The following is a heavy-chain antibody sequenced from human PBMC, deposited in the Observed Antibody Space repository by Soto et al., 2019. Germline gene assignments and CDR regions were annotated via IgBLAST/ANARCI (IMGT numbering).Heavy chain of an antibody. CDR3: AKDRLAGGFDY. Sequence: GGSLRLSCAASGFTFSNYAMSWVRQAPGKGLEWVSLVSATAGTTYYTDSVKGRFTVSRDNSRNTVYLQMDSLRADDTAVYYCAKDRLAGGFDYWGQGTLVTVSS. V-gene: IGHV3-23*01. J-gene: IGHJ4*02. CDR2: VSATAGTT. CDR1: GFTFSNYA. D-gene: IGHD3-16*01.